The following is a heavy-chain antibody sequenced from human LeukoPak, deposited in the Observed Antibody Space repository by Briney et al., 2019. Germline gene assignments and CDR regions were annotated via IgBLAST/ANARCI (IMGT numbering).Heavy chain of an antibody. CDR2: INPNSGGT. V-gene: IGHV1-2*02. CDR3: SRVKAKGSSPSFNY. J-gene: IGHJ4*02. CDR1: VHELATHY. Sequence: ASVKFSCKASVHELATHYTHSAWEAPGQGLEWMGWINPNSGGTNYAQKFQGRVTMTRDTSISTAYMELSRLRSDDSAVYYCSRVKAKGSSPSFNYWGQGTLVTVSA. D-gene: IGHD6-6*01.